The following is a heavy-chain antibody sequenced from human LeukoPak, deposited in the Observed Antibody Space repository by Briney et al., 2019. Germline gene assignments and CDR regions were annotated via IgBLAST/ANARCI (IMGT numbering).Heavy chain of an antibody. CDR1: GDSIISTNYY. CDR2: IYYSGNT. Sequence: SETLSLTCTVSGDSIISTNYYWGWIRQPPGQGLEWIGTIYYSGNTYYNPSLKSRVTMSVDTSKNYFSLKLSSLTAADPAVYFCAGSSGWLSPWGQGTLVTVSS. D-gene: IGHD6-19*01. V-gene: IGHV4-39*07. J-gene: IGHJ5*02. CDR3: AGSSGWLSP.